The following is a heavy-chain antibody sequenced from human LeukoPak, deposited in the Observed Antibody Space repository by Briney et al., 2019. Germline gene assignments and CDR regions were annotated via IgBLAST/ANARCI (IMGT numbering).Heavy chain of an antibody. V-gene: IGHV3-7*04. CDR3: ARVIIVGGRSVFDN. CDR2: INQDGSEK. D-gene: IGHD3-10*01. CDR1: GFTFSNYW. J-gene: IGHJ4*02. Sequence: GGSLRLSCAASGFTFSNYWMSWVRQAPGKGLEWVANINQDGSEKYYVDSVKGRSTISRDNAKNSLSLQMDSLGAGDTAVYYCARVIIVGGRSVFDNWGQGTLVTVSS.